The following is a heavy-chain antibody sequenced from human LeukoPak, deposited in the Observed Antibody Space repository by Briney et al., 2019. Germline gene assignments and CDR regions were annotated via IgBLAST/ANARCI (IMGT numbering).Heavy chain of an antibody. CDR1: GFTFGNSW. CDR3: VVVVEPPDSDGFDV. D-gene: IGHD1-14*01. CDR2: INADASTT. V-gene: IGHV3-74*01. J-gene: IGHJ3*01. Sequence: GGSLRLSCAASGFTFGNSWVHWVRQAPGKGLVWVSLINADASTTTYADSVKGRFTISRDNARNTVSLQMNSLTIEDTAVYYCVVVVEPPDSDGFDVWGQGTMITVSS.